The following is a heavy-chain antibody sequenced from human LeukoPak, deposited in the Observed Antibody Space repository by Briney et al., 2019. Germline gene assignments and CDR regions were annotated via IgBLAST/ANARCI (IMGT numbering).Heavy chain of an antibody. V-gene: IGHV3-21*01. D-gene: IGHD2-2*03. CDR1: GFTFSSYS. CDR3: ARDYAKSGYCNGISCPDALDL. J-gene: IGHJ3*01. Sequence: GGSLRLSCAASGFTFSSYSMNWVRQAPGKGLEWVSSISSSSTYIYYADSVKGRFSISRDNAKNSLYLQMNSLRAEDTAVYYCARDYAKSGYCNGISCPDALDLWGQGTMVTVSS. CDR2: ISSSSTYI.